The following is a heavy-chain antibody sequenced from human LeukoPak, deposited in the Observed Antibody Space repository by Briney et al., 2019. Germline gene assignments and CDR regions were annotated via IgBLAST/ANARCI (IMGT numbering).Heavy chain of an antibody. CDR3: ARSPYYYYMDV. CDR1: GGSINSYY. CDR2: IYYSGST. V-gene: IGHV4-59*01. Sequence: SETLSLTCTVSGGSINSYYWSWIRQPPGKGLEWIGYIYYSGSTNYNPSLKSRVTISVDTSKNQFSLKLSSVTAADTAVYYCARSPYYYYMDVWGKGTTVTISS. J-gene: IGHJ6*03.